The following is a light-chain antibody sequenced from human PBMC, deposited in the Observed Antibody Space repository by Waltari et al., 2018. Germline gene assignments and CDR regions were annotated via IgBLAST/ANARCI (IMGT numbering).Light chain of an antibody. CDR2: GDT. Sequence: QSVLTQPPSVSGAPGQRVTISCIGYSPNIGAGYDVQWYQQLPGTAPKPLIDGDTSRPSRFPDRFSASKSGTSGTLAITGLQPEEEAHYYCQSYDTNLRDWVFGGGTKLTVL. V-gene: IGLV1-40*01. CDR1: SPNIGAGYD. J-gene: IGLJ3*02. CDR3: QSYDTNLRDWV.